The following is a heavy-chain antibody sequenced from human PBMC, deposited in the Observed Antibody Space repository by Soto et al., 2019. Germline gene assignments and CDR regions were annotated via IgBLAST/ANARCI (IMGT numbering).Heavy chain of an antibody. CDR3: ARDRHNINYFYGPPYNYFDP. CDR1: GGSISSAGYY. Sequence: SETLSLTCSVSGGSISSAGYYWSWIRQRPGKGLEWIGCISYTGSTYYTPSLRSRLSISLDTSENQFSLRLSSVTAADTAVYFCARDRHNINYFYGPPYNYFDPWGQGTLVTVYS. CDR2: ISYTGST. J-gene: IGHJ5*02. V-gene: IGHV4-31*03. D-gene: IGHD3-22*01.